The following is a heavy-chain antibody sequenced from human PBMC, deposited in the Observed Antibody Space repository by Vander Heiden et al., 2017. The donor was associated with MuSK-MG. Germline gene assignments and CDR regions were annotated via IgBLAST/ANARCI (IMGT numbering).Heavy chain of an antibody. CDR3: ARVPGFDP. J-gene: IGHJ5*02. CDR1: GSTFTAYY. Sequence: QVQLVQSGAEVKKPGASVKVSCKASGSTFTAYYIHWGRQAPGQGLEWMGWLNPNSGGTNDAQNFQGRVTLTRDTSISTAYMELSRLTSDDTAVYYCARVPGFDPWGQGTLVTVSS. CDR2: LNPNSGGT. V-gene: IGHV1-2*02.